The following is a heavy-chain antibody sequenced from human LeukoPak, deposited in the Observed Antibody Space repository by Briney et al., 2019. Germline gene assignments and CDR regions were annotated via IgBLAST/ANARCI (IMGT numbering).Heavy chain of an antibody. CDR2: INAGNGNT. CDR3: ATEVWGSRRIDY. V-gene: IGHV1-3*01. CDR1: GYTFTGNA. D-gene: IGHD3-16*01. Sequence: ASVKVSCKASGYTFTGNAMHWVRQAPGQRLEWMGWINAGNGNTKYSKEFQGRVTITRDTSATTVYMELSSLGSEDTAVYYCATEVWGSRRIDYWGQGTLVTVSS. J-gene: IGHJ4*01.